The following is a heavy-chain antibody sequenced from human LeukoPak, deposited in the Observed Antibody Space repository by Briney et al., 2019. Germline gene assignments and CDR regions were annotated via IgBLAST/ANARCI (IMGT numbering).Heavy chain of an antibody. J-gene: IGHJ4*02. V-gene: IGHV4-34*01. CDR1: GGSFSGYY. D-gene: IGHD3-3*01. CDR2: IHPSGST. Sequence: SETLSLTCAVYGGSFSGYYCNWIRQPPGKGLEWIGEIHPSGSTKYNPSLKSRITLSVDTSKNQFSLKPSSVTAADTAVYYCARHFGYYDFWSGYTDYWAQGTLVTVSS. CDR3: ARHFGYYDFWSGYTDY.